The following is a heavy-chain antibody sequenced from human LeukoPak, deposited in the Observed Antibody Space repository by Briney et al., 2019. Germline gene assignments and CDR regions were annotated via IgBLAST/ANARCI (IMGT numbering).Heavy chain of an antibody. D-gene: IGHD2-2*01. CDR1: GGSISSGSYY. V-gene: IGHV4-61*02. CDR2: IYTSGST. J-gene: IGHJ5*02. Sequence: KPSQTLSLTCTVSGGSISSGSYYWSWIRQPAGKGLEWIGRIYTSGSTNYNPSLKSRVTISVDTSKNQFSLKLSSVTAADTAVYYCAGYCSSTSCYPEGFDPWGQGTLVTVSS. CDR3: AGYCSSTSCYPEGFDP.